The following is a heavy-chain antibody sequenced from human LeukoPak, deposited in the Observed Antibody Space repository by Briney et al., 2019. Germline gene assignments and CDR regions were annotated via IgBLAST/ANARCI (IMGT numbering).Heavy chain of an antibody. Sequence: SETLSLTCTVSGGSISSYYWSWIRQPPGKGLEWIGYIYYSGSTNYNPSLKSRVTISVDTPKNQFSLKLSSVTAADTAVYYCARHASTYYGSLDYWGQGTLVTVSS. D-gene: IGHD3-10*01. CDR1: GGSISSYY. CDR2: IYYSGST. CDR3: ARHASTYYGSLDY. J-gene: IGHJ4*02. V-gene: IGHV4-59*08.